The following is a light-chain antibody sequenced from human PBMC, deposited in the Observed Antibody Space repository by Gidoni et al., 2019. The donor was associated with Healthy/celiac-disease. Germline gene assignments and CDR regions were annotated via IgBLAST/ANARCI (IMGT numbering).Light chain of an antibody. CDR1: QSISSW. CDR3: QQYKSYPYT. J-gene: IGKJ2*01. CDR2: KAS. Sequence: DIQIAQSPSTLSASVGDRVTITCRASQSISSWLAWYQQKPGKAPKLLIYKASSVESGVPSSFRGSGSGTEFTLTISSLQPDDFATYYCQQYKSYPYTFGQXTKLEIK. V-gene: IGKV1-5*03.